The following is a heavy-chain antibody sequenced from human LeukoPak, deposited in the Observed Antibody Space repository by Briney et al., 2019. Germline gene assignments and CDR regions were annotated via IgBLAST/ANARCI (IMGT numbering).Heavy chain of an antibody. V-gene: IGHV4-61*02. Sequence: PSETLSLTCTVSGGSISSSSYYWSWIRQPAGKGLEWIGRIYTSGSTNYNPSLKSRVTISVDTSKNQFSLKLSSVTAADTAVYYCARAGLEQWLVRRVYYYYMDVWGKGTTVTVSS. D-gene: IGHD6-19*01. J-gene: IGHJ6*03. CDR2: IYTSGST. CDR1: GGSISSSSYY. CDR3: ARAGLEQWLVRRVYYYYMDV.